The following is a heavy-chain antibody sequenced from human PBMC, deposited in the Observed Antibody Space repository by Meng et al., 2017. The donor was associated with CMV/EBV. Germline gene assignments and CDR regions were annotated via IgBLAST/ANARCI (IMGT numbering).Heavy chain of an antibody. D-gene: IGHD5-18*01. CDR3: TRDKGEWIQLWLHNWFDP. Sequence: GSAMHWVRQASGKGLEWVGRIRSKANSYATAYAASVTGRFTISRDDSKNTAYLQMNSLKTEDTAVYYCTRDKGEWIQLWLHNWFDPWGQGTLVTVSS. J-gene: IGHJ5*02. V-gene: IGHV3-73*01. CDR2: IRSKANSYAT. CDR1: GSA.